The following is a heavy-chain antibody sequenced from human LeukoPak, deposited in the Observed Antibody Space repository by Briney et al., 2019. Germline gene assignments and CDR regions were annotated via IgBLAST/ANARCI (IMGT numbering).Heavy chain of an antibody. CDR3: ARSYCSSTSCFAFDI. J-gene: IGHJ3*02. Sequence: PGGSLRLSCTASGFTFGDYAMSWFRQAPGKGLEWVSVIYSGGSTYYADSVKGRFTISRDNSKNTLYLQMNSLRAEDTAVYYCARSYCSSTSCFAFDIWGQGTMVTVSS. V-gene: IGHV3-66*02. D-gene: IGHD2-2*01. CDR1: GFTFGDYA. CDR2: IYSGGST.